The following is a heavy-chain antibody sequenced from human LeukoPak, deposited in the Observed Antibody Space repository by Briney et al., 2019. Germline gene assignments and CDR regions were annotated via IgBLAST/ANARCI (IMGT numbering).Heavy chain of an antibody. CDR3: AKDFVGPDDY. Sequence: GGSLRLSCAASGFTFSSYWMHWVRQAPGKGLVWVSRIDSNGRTINYADSAKGRFTISGDNANSMLYLQTNSLRAEDSAVYYCAKDFVGPDDYWGQGTLVTVSS. V-gene: IGHV3-74*01. CDR1: GFTFSSYW. CDR2: IDSNGRTI. D-gene: IGHD1-26*01. J-gene: IGHJ4*02.